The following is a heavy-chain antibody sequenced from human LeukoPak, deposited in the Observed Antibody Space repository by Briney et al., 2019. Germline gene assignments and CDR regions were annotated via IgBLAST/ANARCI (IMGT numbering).Heavy chain of an antibody. CDR3: AREVGYCSSTSCRNWFDP. V-gene: IGHV4-30-2*01. CDR2: IYYSGST. CDR1: GGSISSGGYS. J-gene: IGHJ5*02. Sequence: PSETLSLTCAVSGGSISSGGYSWSWIRQPPGKGLEWVGYIYYSGSTYYNPSLKSRVTISVDRSKNQFSLKLSSVTAADTAVYYCAREVGYCSSTSCRNWFDPWGQGTLVTVSS. D-gene: IGHD2-2*01.